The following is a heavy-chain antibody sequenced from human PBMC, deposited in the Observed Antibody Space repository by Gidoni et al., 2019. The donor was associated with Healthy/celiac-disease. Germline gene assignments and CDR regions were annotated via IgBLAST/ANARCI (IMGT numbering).Heavy chain of an antibody. J-gene: IGHJ4*02. Sequence: EVQLVESGGGLVKPGGSLRLSCAASGFTFSSYSMNWVRQAPGKGLEWVSSISSSSSYINYADSVKGRFTISRDNAKNSLYLQMNSLRAEDTAVYYCARDQWELGFGYWGQGTLVTVSS. CDR1: GFTFSSYS. CDR3: ARDQWELGFGY. V-gene: IGHV3-21*01. CDR2: ISSSSSYI. D-gene: IGHD1-26*01.